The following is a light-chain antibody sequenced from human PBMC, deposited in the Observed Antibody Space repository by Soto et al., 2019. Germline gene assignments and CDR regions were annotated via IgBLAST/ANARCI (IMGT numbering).Light chain of an antibody. CDR3: QQYNKWPAIT. Sequence: EILFTQSPGTLSLSPGERATLSCRASQSVTSNYLAWYQPKPGQAPRLLIYGASTRATDIPARFSGSGSGTEFTLTISSLQSEDFAFYYCQQYNKWPAITFGQGTRLEIK. V-gene: IGKV3-15*01. CDR1: QSVTSN. CDR2: GAS. J-gene: IGKJ5*01.